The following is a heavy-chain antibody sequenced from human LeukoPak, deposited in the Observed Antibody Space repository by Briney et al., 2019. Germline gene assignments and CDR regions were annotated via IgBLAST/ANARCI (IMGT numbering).Heavy chain of an antibody. CDR3: ARDMTTTPGAYDY. Sequence: SETLSLTCAVYGGSFTGYYWSWIRQSPGKGLEWIGEISHAGSTTYNPSLKRRVIISLDTSKNHVSLSLSSLTAADTAVYYCARDMTTTPGAYDYWGQGALVTVSS. J-gene: IGHJ4*02. D-gene: IGHD4-11*01. V-gene: IGHV4-34*01. CDR1: GGSFTGYY. CDR2: ISHAGST.